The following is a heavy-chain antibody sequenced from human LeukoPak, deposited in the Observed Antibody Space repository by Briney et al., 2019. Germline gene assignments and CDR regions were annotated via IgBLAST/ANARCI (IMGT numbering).Heavy chain of an antibody. V-gene: IGHV4-59*01. CDR2: IYYSGST. CDR1: GGSISSYY. J-gene: IGHJ4*02. CDR3: ARSPNTFGRAIDS. Sequence: SETLSLTCTVSGGSISSYYWSWIRQPPGKRREGIGYIYYSGSTDYNPSLKSRVTISVDTSKNQFSLKLSSVTAADTAVYYCARSPNTFGRAIDSWGQGTLGTVSS. D-gene: IGHD3-16*01.